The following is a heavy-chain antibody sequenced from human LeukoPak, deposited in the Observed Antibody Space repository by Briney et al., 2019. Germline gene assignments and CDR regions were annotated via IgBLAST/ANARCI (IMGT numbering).Heavy chain of an antibody. Sequence: KSSETLSPTCTVSGGSISSSSYYWGWIRQPPGKGLEWIGSIYYSGSTYYNPSLKSRVTISVDTSKNQFSLKLSSVTAADTAVYYCARRVVVITTRYGYFDLWGRGTLVTVSS. D-gene: IGHD3-22*01. CDR3: ARRVVVITTRYGYFDL. CDR1: GGSISSSSYY. CDR2: IYYSGST. J-gene: IGHJ2*01. V-gene: IGHV4-39*01.